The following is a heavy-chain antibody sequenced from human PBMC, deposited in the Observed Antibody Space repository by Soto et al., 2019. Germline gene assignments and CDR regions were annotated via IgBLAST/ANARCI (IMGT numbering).Heavy chain of an antibody. CDR2: ISGSGTGT. CDR3: AKSAAGGSSYCFDC. V-gene: IGHV3-23*01. D-gene: IGHD1-26*01. CDR1: GFTFSSYA. Sequence: EVQLLESGGGLVQPGGSLKLSCAASGFTFSSYAMGWVRQAPGKGLEWVSTISGSGTGTYYADSVKGRFTISRDNSKNTLSLQMNRLGAEDTAVYYGAKSAAGGSSYCFDCWGQGTLVTVSS. J-gene: IGHJ4*02.